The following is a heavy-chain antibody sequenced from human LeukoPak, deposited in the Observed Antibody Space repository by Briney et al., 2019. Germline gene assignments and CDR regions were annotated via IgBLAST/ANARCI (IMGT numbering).Heavy chain of an antibody. CDR1: GGSISSYY. Sequence: PSETLSLTCTVSGGSISSYYWSWIRQPPGKGLEWIGYIYYSGSTNYNPSLKCRVTISVDTSKNQFSLKLSSVTAADTAVYYCATTFLYDSSGYRLDYWGQGTLVTVSS. V-gene: IGHV4-59*01. CDR3: ATTFLYDSSGYRLDY. CDR2: IYYSGST. J-gene: IGHJ4*02. D-gene: IGHD3-22*01.